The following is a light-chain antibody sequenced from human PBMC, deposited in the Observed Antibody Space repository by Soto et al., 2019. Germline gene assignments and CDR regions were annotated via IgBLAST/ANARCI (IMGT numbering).Light chain of an antibody. Sequence: DIQMTQSPSSLSASVGDRVTITCRASQSISSYLNWYQQKPGKAPKLLIYAASSLQSGVPSRFSGSGSGTDFTLTISSLQTEGFATYYCQQSYSTPRTFGQGTKVEIK. J-gene: IGKJ1*01. CDR2: AAS. CDR1: QSISSY. CDR3: QQSYSTPRT. V-gene: IGKV1-39*01.